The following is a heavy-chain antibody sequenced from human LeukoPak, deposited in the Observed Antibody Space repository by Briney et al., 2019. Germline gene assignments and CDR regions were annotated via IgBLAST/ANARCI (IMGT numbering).Heavy chain of an antibody. CDR2: IIPILGIA. Sequence: GASVKVSCKVSGYTLTELSMHWVRQAPGKGLEWMGRIIPILGIANYAQKFQGRVTITADKSTSTAYMELSSLRSEDTAVYYCAGGYSYGPTKKYYYYYGMDVWGQGTTVTVSS. V-gene: IGHV1-69*04. CDR1: GYTLTELS. J-gene: IGHJ6*02. CDR3: AGGYSYGPTKKYYYYYGMDV. D-gene: IGHD5-18*01.